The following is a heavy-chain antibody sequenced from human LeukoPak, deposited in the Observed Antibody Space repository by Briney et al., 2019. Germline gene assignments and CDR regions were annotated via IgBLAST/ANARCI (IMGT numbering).Heavy chain of an antibody. J-gene: IGHJ4*02. D-gene: IGHD6-13*01. V-gene: IGHV1-46*01. CDR1: GYTFTSHY. CDR3: ARDNTAAGPFDY. Sequence: ASVKVSCKASGYTFTSHYMHWVRQAPGQGLEWMGIVDPSGGSTSRTQKFQGRVTITRDTSTSTVYMELSSLRSEDTAVYYCARDNTAAGPFDYWGQGTLVTVSS. CDR2: VDPSGGST.